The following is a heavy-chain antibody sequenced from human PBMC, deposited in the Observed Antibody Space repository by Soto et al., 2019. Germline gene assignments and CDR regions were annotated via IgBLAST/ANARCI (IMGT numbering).Heavy chain of an antibody. V-gene: IGHV3-23*01. CDR3: ARGGFAGTTGTTSYYGMDV. D-gene: IGHD1-1*01. CDR2: ISGSGGST. J-gene: IGHJ6*02. CDR1: GFTFSNYA. Sequence: GGSLRLSCGVSGFTFSNYAMTWVRHSPGKGLEWVSAISGSGGSTYYADSVKGRFTISRDNSKNTLYLQMNSLRAEDTAVYYCARGGFAGTTGTTSYYGMDVWGQGTTVTVSS.